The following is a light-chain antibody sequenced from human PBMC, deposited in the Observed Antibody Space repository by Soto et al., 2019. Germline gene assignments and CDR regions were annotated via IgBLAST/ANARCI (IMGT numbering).Light chain of an antibody. CDR3: QQRSNWPPSIT. Sequence: IVLPQSPSTLSLSPGERATLSCRASQSVSSYLAWYQQKPGQAPRLRIYVASNRATGIPARFSGSGSGTDFTLTISSLEPEDFAVYYCQQRSNWPPSITFGQGTRLE. CDR1: QSVSSY. J-gene: IGKJ5*01. V-gene: IGKV3-11*01. CDR2: VAS.